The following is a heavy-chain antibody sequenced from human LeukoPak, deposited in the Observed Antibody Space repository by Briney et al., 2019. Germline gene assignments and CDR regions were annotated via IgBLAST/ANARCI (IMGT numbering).Heavy chain of an antibody. V-gene: IGHV1-18*04. Sequence: GASVKVSCKASGYTFTGYYMHWVRQAPGQGLEWMGWISAYNGNTNYAQKLQGRVTMTTDTSTSTAYMELRSLRSDDTAVYYCARAQTNIAAAGTGPDYWGQGTLVTVSS. CDR3: ARAQTNIAAAGTGPDY. CDR1: GYTFTGYY. D-gene: IGHD6-13*01. CDR2: ISAYNGNT. J-gene: IGHJ4*02.